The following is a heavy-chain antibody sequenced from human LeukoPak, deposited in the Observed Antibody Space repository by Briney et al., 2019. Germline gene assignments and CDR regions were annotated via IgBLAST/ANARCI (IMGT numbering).Heavy chain of an antibody. V-gene: IGHV4-59*01. Sequence: SETLSLTCTVSGGSISSYYWSWIRQPPGKGLEWIGDIYYSGGTNYSPSLKSRVTISVDTSKNQFSLNLNSVTAADTAVYYCARGYGSGNPATFDYWGQGTLVTVSS. J-gene: IGHJ4*02. CDR2: IYYSGGT. CDR1: GGSISSYY. D-gene: IGHD3-10*01. CDR3: ARGYGSGNPATFDY.